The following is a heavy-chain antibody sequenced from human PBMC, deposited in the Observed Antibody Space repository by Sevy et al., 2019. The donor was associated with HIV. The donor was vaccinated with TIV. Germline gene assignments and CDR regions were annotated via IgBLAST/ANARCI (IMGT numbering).Heavy chain of an antibody. J-gene: IGHJ5*02. Sequence: SETLSLTCTVSGGSITSLYWNWVRQPPGKGLEWIANIYYNGHINYNPSLKILVTLSLDTSKNQFSLRLSSVTGADTAMYYGAGDNAWGRGYSWGQGTLVTVSS. CDR2: IYYNGHI. CDR1: GGSITSLY. V-gene: IGHV4-59*08. D-gene: IGHD6-25*01. CDR3: AGDNAWGRGYS.